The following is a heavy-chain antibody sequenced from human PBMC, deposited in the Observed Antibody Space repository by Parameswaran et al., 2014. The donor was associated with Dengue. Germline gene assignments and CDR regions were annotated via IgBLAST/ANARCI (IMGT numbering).Heavy chain of an antibody. D-gene: IGHD1-1*01. CDR2: IKQDGSEK. CDR3: ARANWVYGDFDY. Sequence: WIRQPPGKGLEWVANIKQDGSEKYYVDSVKGRFTISRDNAKNSLYLQMNSLRAEDTAVYYCARANWVYGDFDYWGQGTLVTVSS. J-gene: IGHJ4*02. V-gene: IGHV3-7*01.